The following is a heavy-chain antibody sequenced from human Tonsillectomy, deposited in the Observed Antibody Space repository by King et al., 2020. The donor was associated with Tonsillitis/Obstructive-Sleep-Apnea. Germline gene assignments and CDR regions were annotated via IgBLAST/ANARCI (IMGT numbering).Heavy chain of an antibody. J-gene: IGHJ6*02. CDR2: INSDGSST. V-gene: IGHV3-74*02. Sequence: VQLVESGGGLVQPGGSLRLSCAASGFTFSSYWMHWVRQAPGKGLVWVSRINSDGSSTSYADSVKGRFTISRDNGKNTLNLQMNSLRAEDTAVYYCARVVRGVVYYYYGMDVWGQGTTVTVSS. CDR1: GFTFSSYW. D-gene: IGHD3-10*01. CDR3: ARVVRGVVYYYYGMDV.